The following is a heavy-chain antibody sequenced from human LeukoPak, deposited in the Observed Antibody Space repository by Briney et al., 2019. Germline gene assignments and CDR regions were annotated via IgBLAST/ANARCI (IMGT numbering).Heavy chain of an antibody. J-gene: IGHJ4*02. CDR3: AKSGLNHFDY. V-gene: IGHV3-23*01. Sequence: GGSLRLSCAVSGFTFSNAWMSWVRQAPGKGLEWVSAISGRDGSTYYADSVKGRFTISRDNSKNTLYLQMNSLRAEDTAVFYCAKSGLNHFDYWGQGTLVTVSS. CDR1: GFTFSNAW. D-gene: IGHD2-15*01. CDR2: ISGRDGST.